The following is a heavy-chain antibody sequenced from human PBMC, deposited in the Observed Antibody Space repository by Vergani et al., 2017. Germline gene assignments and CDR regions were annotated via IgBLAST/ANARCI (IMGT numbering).Heavy chain of an antibody. Sequence: QLQLQESGPGLVKPSETLSLTCTVSGGSISSSSYYWGWIRQPPGKGLEWIGSISYSGSTYYNPSLKGRVTISVDTSKNQFSLKLSTVTAADTAVYDCARRGIANNYGIDVWGQGTTVTVSS. J-gene: IGHJ6*02. V-gene: IGHV4-39*01. D-gene: IGHD6-13*01. CDR2: ISYSGST. CDR3: ARRGIANNYGIDV. CDR1: GGSISSSSYY.